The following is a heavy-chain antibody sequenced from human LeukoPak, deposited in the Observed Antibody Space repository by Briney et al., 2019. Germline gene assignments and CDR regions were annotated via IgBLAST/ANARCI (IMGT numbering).Heavy chain of an antibody. CDR3: ARDSPGYGAYVS. Sequence: PGGSLSLSCAASGFTFSTYWMTWVRQAPGKGLEWVANIKEDGSRGYYVDSVKGRFTISRDNAKNSLYLQMDSLTAEDTAVYYCARDSPGYGAYVSWGQGTLVSVSS. J-gene: IGHJ1*01. CDR2: IKEDGSRG. CDR1: GFTFSTYW. V-gene: IGHV3-7*01. D-gene: IGHD5-12*01.